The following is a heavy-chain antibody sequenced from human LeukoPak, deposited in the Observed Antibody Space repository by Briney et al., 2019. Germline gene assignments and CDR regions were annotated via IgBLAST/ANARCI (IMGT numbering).Heavy chain of an antibody. D-gene: IGHD6-19*01. Sequence: SETLSLTCTVSSGSISGYFWSWIRQPPGKGLEWIGNIYYSGGTSYNPSLKSRVTISLDTSKNQFSLKLSSVTAADTAVYYCARQYYTSGPPRVFDYWGQGTLVTVSS. CDR3: ARQYYTSGPPRVFDY. J-gene: IGHJ4*02. CDR2: IYYSGGT. V-gene: IGHV4-59*08. CDR1: SGSISGYF.